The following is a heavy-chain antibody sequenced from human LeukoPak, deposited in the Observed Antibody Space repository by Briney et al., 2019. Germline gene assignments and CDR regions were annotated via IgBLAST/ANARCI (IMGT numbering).Heavy chain of an antibody. CDR1: GGSISSGDYY. CDR3: ASLRNYDLPSGAFDI. V-gene: IGHV4-30-4*08. J-gene: IGHJ3*02. CDR2: IYYSGST. Sequence: SETLSLTCTVSGGSISSGDYYWSWIRQPPGKGLEWIGYIYYSGSTYYNPSLKSRVTISVDTSKNQFSLKLSSVTAADTAVYYCASLRNYDLPSGAFDIWGQGTMVTVSS. D-gene: IGHD1-7*01.